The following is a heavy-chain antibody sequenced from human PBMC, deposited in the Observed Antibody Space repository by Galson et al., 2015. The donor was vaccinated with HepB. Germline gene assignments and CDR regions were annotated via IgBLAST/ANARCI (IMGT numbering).Heavy chain of an antibody. CDR3: ASLRGTPHYYYYGMDV. CDR1: GFPFSNYA. D-gene: IGHD3-10*01. Sequence: SLRLSCAASGFPFSNYAMHWVRQTPGKGLEWMTVILHDAHNRYYADSVEGRFTVSRDNSKNTVYLQMNSLRPEDTAMYYCASLRGTPHYYYYGMDVWGQGTTVTVSS. V-gene: IGHV3-30*04. J-gene: IGHJ6*02. CDR2: ILHDAHNR.